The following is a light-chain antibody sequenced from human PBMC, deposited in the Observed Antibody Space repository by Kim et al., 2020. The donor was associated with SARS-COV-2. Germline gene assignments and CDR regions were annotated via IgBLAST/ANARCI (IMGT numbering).Light chain of an antibody. CDR3: QQYYRTPPS. CDR1: QTVVYNSNNKNY. V-gene: IGKV4-1*01. Sequence: RATLNCKSSQTVVYNSNNKNYLAWYQQKPGQAPKLLIYWAAIREAGVSNRFSGSESETDFTLTISSLQAEDVAVYYCQQYYRTPPSFGQGTKLEI. J-gene: IGKJ2*03. CDR2: WAA.